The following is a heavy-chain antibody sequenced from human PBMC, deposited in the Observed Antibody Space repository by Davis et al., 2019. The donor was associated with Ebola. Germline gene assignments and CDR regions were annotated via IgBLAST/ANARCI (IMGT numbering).Heavy chain of an antibody. V-gene: IGHV1-18*04. CDR2: ISAYNGNT. Sequence: AASVKVSCKASGYTFTSYGISWVRQAPGQGLEWMGWISAYNGNTNYPQKLQGRVIMTSDTSTSTAYMELRSLRSDDTAVYYCARETSRAAVGWFDPWGQGTLVTVSS. CDR3: ARETSRAAVGWFDP. J-gene: IGHJ5*02. D-gene: IGHD2-2*01. CDR1: GYTFTSYG.